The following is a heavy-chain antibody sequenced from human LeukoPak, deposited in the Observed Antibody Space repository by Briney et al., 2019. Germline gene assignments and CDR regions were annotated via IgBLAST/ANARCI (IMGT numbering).Heavy chain of an antibody. CDR1: GFTFSTYG. D-gene: IGHD5-12*01. CDR3: AKDDRGYDFDY. Sequence: GGSLRLSCAASGFTFSTYGIYWVRQAPGKGLEWVAVISNDGYITYYADSVKGRFTISRDTSKNTLNLQMNSLRGEDTAVYYCAKDDRGYDFDYWGQGTLVTVST. CDR2: ISNDGYIT. J-gene: IGHJ4*02. V-gene: IGHV3-30*18.